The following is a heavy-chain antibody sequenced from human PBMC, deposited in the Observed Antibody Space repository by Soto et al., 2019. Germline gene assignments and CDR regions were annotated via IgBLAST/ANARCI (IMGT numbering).Heavy chain of an antibody. CDR1: GLSLTTSGVG. V-gene: IGHV2-5*01. D-gene: IGHD4-17*01. J-gene: IGHJ5*02. CDR3: AHGTSSVTWWFDP. Sequence: QITLKESGPTLVKPTQTLTLTCTFSGLSLTTSGVGVGWIRQPPGKALERLALIYWYDDNRYSPALKSRLTTTKDTSKNQVVLTMNKMDLADTATYVFAHGTSSVTWWFDPWGQGTLVTVSS. CDR2: IYWYDDN.